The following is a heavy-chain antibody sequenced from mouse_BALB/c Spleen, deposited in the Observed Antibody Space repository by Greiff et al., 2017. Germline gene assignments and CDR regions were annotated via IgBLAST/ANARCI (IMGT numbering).Heavy chain of an antibody. CDR2: ISTYYGDA. J-gene: IGHJ4*01. D-gene: IGHD4-1*01. CDR3: ARGTGTDGRGYYAMDY. Sequence: QVQLQQSGAELVRPGVSVKISCKGSGYTFTDYAMHWVKQSHAKSLEWIGVISTYYGDASYNQKFKGKATMTVDKSSSTAYMELARLTSEDSAIYYCARGTGTDGRGYYAMDYWGQGTSVTVSS. CDR1: GYTFTDYA. V-gene: IGHV1S137*01.